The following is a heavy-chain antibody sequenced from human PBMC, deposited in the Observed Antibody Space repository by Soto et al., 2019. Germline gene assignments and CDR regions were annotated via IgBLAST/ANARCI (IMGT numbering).Heavy chain of an antibody. D-gene: IGHD1-26*01. CDR2: FSGRSATT. V-gene: IGHV3-23*01. CDR3: VRTIVGATKGGWFDP. Sequence: EVSRRLSWVASGCPFSSYTRIWVRQAPGKGLEWFSSFSGRSATTYYADSVKGRFTISSDNSKNPLYLQMNSLRAEDTALYFCVRTIVGATKGGWFDPWGQGALVTVSS. CDR1: GCPFSSYT. J-gene: IGHJ5*02.